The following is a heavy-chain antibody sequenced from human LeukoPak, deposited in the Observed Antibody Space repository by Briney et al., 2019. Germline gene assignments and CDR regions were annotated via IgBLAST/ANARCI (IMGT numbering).Heavy chain of an antibody. J-gene: IGHJ5*02. V-gene: IGHV4-34*12. CDR1: GYSLTNHF. CDR2: ILHTGRT. D-gene: IGHD6-13*01. Sequence: SETLSLTCAVHGYSLTNHFWIWIRQPPGKGLEWIGEILHTGRTNYNPSFKKRVTISLDTSKNPFFLNLSSVTAAETAVYFCARGPAAVHPWGQGTLVTVSS. CDR3: ARGPAAVHP.